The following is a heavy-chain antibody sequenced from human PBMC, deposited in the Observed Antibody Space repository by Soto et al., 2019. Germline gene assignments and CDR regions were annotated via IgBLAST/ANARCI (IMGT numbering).Heavy chain of an antibody. J-gene: IGHJ3*02. D-gene: IGHD3-10*01. CDR3: AKDMGPSPRPPDSLDI. Sequence: QMQLAESGGKVVQPWRSLRLSCVASGFTFRSYGMHWVRQAPGKGLEWVATISHDGNKEYYADSVKGRFTVSRDNSRDTIYLDMKSVRADDTAVYYCAKDMGPSPRPPDSLDIWGQGTVVIVSS. CDR2: ISHDGNKE. V-gene: IGHV3-30*18. CDR1: GFTFRSYG.